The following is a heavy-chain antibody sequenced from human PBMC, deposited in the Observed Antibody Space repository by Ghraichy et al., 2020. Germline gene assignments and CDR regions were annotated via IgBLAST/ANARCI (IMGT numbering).Heavy chain of an antibody. D-gene: IGHD6-19*01. CDR1: GFTFSSYA. CDR3: AKDDGIAVAGSFDY. V-gene: IGHV3-23*01. CDR2: ISGSGGST. Sequence: LSLTCAASGFTFSSYAMSWVRQAPGKGLEWVSAISGSGGSTYYADSVKGRFTISRDNSKNTLYLQMNSLRAEDTAVYYCAKDDGIAVAGSFDYWGQGTLVTVSS. J-gene: IGHJ4*02.